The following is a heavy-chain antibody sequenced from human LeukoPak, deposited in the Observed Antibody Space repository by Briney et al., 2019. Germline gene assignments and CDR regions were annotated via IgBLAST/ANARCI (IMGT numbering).Heavy chain of an antibody. Sequence: GGSLRLSCAASGFTFSSYWMSWVRQASGKGLEWVANIKQDGSEKYYVDSVKGRFTISRDNAKNSLYLQMNSLRAEDTAVYYCARERRPTVLYFDYWGQGTLVPVSS. CDR2: IKQDGSEK. CDR1: GFTFSSYW. J-gene: IGHJ4*02. D-gene: IGHD4-17*01. V-gene: IGHV3-7*01. CDR3: ARERRPTVLYFDY.